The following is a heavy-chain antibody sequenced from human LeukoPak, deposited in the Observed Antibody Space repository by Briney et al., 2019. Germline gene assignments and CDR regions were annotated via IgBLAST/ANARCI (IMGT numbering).Heavy chain of an antibody. J-gene: IGHJ4*02. CDR2: ISGDTTYT. CDR1: GFTFSDPY. CDR3: ARLDSGYLPDY. V-gene: IGHV3-11*03. D-gene: IGHD3-22*01. Sequence: GGSLRLSCAASGFTFSDPYMSWIRQAPGKGLEWVSYISGDTTYTTYADSVRGRFTISRHNAKNSLYLQMNSLRAEDTAVYYCARLDSGYLPDYWGQGTLVTVSS.